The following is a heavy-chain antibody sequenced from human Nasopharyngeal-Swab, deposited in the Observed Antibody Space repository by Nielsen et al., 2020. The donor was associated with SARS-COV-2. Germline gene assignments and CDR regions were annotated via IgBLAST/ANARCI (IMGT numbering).Heavy chain of an antibody. CDR3: ARAHVSMIAGGPFDY. J-gene: IGHJ4*02. Sequence: GGSLRLSCAASGFTFSSYAMHWVRQAPAKGLEWVAVISYDGSNKYYADSVKGRFTISRDNSKNTLYLQMNSLRAEDTAVYYCARAHVSMIAGGPFDYWGQGTLVTVSS. V-gene: IGHV3-30-3*01. CDR2: ISYDGSNK. D-gene: IGHD3-22*01. CDR1: GFTFSSYA.